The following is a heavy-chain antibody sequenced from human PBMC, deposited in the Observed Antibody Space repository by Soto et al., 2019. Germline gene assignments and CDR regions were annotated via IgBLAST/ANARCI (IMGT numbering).Heavy chain of an antibody. J-gene: IGHJ6*02. CDR1: GGTFSSYA. V-gene: IGHV1-69*13. CDR2: IIPNFGTA. CDR3: AVGNPPPYYYGMDV. Sequence: GASVKVSCKASGGTFSSYAISWVRQAPGQGLEWMGGIIPNFGTANYAQKFQGRVTITADESTSTAYMELSSLRSEDTAVYYCAVGNPPPYYYGMDVWGQGTTVTVSS. D-gene: IGHD4-4*01.